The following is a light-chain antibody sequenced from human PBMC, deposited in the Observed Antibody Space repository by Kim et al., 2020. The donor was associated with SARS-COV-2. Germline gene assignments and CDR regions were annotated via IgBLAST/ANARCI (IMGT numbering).Light chain of an antibody. Sequence: EIVMTQSPATLSVSPGERATLSCRASQSVSSNLAWYQQKPGQAPRLLIYGASTRATGIPARFSGSGSGTEFTLTISSLQSEDFAVYYCQQYNNWPPRVTFGGGTKLEI. J-gene: IGKJ4*01. V-gene: IGKV3-15*01. CDR1: QSVSSN. CDR3: QQYNNWPPRVT. CDR2: GAS.